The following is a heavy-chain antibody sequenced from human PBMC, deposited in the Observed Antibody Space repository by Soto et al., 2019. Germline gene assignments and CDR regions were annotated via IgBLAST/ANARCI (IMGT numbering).Heavy chain of an antibody. CDR2: INAGNGNT. Sequence: ASVKVSCKASGYTFTSYAMHWVRQAPGQRLEWMGWINAGNGNTKYSQKFQGRVTITRDTSASTAYMELSSLRSEDTAVYYCARDIPRDYYYYMDVWGKGTTVTVS. V-gene: IGHV1-3*01. CDR3: ARDIPRDYYYYMDV. J-gene: IGHJ6*03. CDR1: GYTFTSYA. D-gene: IGHD2-21*01.